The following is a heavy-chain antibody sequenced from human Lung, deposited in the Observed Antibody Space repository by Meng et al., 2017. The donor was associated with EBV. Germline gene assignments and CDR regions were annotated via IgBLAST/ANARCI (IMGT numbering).Heavy chain of an antibody. CDR1: GGSISSSRSY. D-gene: IGHD2-2*01. V-gene: IGHV4-39*01. CDR2: TYYSGSS. J-gene: IGHJ5*02. Sequence: QLQQWAPERLKPADTLSLTCTVSGGSISSSRSYWAWVRQPAGKGLEWIGITYYSGSSYYNPSLKSRVTISAETSKNQFSLKLSSVTAPDTAVYYCARHSYHSCFDPWGQGTLVTVSS. CDR3: ARHSYHSCFDP.